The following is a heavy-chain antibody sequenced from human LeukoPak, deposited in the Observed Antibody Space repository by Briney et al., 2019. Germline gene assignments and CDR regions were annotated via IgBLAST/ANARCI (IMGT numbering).Heavy chain of an antibody. Sequence: SGTLSLTCGVSGGSITSTNYWTWVRQPPGKGLEWIGEVNLQGGTNYNPFLMGRVAISVDTSENHISLQLTSVTAADTAVYYCAREGGPYRPLDYSGQGALVTVSS. CDR1: GGSITSTNY. CDR3: AREGGPYRPLDY. CDR2: VNLQGGT. J-gene: IGHJ4*02. V-gene: IGHV4-4*02.